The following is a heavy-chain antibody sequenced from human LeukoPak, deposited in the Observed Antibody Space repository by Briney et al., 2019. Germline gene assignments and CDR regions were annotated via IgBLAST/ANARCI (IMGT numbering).Heavy chain of an antibody. CDR1: GFTFSNFW. CDR2: IKLDGSAT. J-gene: IGHJ4*02. D-gene: IGHD1-26*01. CDR3: ARDSWWELPSTVDY. V-gene: IGHV3-7*01. Sequence: GGSLRLSCAASGFTFSNFWMAWVRQVPGKGPEWVADIKLDGSATYYLDSVRGRFTISRDNAMNSLYLQMNSLRAEDTAVYYCARDSWWELPSTVDYWGQGTLVTVSS.